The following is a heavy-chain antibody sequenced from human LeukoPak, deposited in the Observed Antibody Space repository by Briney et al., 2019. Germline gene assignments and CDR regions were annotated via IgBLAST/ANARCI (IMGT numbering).Heavy chain of an antibody. CDR3: ARFRTARSAAFDY. D-gene: IGHD3-10*01. Sequence: SETLSLTCAVSGGSIISNNWWSWVRQPPGKGLEWIGEIYHSGSTKYNPSLKSRVTISVDESNNQFSLKLSSVTAADTAVYYCARFRTARSAAFDYWGQGALLTVSS. V-gene: IGHV4-4*02. CDR1: GGSIISNNW. J-gene: IGHJ4*02. CDR2: IYHSGST.